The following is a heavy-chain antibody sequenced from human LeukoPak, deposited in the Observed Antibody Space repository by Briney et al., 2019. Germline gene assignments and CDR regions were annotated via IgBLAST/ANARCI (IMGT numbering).Heavy chain of an antibody. J-gene: IGHJ3*02. CDR2: INPNSGGT. V-gene: IGHV1-2*02. CDR1: GYTFTGYY. D-gene: IGHD5-12*01. CDR3: ARFGGGYAPAFAI. Sequence: ASVKVSCKASGYTFTGYYMHWVRQAPGQGLEWMGWINPNSGGTNYAQKFQGRVTMTRDTSISTAYMELSRLRSDDTAVYYCARFGGGYAPAFAIWGQGTMVTVSS.